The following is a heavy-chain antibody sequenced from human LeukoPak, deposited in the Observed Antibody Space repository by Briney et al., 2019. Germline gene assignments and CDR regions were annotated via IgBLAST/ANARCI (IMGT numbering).Heavy chain of an antibody. J-gene: IGHJ4*02. Sequence: PSETLSLTCTVSGGSLSSSSYYWGWIRQPPGKGLEWIGSMYNSGSSYYNPSLKSRVTISVDTSKNQFSLKLSSVTAADTAVYYCARRKKRVRGAQGYIDYWGQGTLVTVSS. CDR2: MYNSGSS. V-gene: IGHV4-39*07. D-gene: IGHD3-10*01. CDR3: ARRKKRVRGAQGYIDY. CDR1: GGSLSSSSYY.